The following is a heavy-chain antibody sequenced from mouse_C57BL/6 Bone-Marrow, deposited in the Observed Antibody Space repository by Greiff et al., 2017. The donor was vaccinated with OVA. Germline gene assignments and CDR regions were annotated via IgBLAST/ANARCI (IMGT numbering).Heavy chain of an antibody. D-gene: IGHD2-12*01. J-gene: IGHJ1*03. V-gene: IGHV2-6*01. CDR2: IWGVGST. CDR1: GFSLTCYG. Sequence: EESGPGLVAPSQSLSITCTVSGFSLTCYGVDWVRQSPRKGLEWLGVIWGVGSTNYNSALKSRLSISKDNSKSQVFLKMNSLQTDDTAMYYCAREAYYSPYWYFDVWGTGTTVTVSS. CDR3: AREAYYSPYWYFDV.